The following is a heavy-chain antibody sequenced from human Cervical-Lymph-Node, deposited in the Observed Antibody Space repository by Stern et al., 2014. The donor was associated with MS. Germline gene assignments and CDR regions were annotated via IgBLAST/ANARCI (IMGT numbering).Heavy chain of an antibody. J-gene: IGHJ4*02. D-gene: IGHD6-19*01. Sequence: EVQLVQSGAEVKKPGESLKISCKGSAYSFTEYWIAWVRQMPGKGLEWMGSIYPGDSDTRYSPAFQGQVTISADTSIRTAFLQWNSLKASDTAMYYCARQEGRAVVDYWGQGTLVTVSS. CDR3: ARQEGRAVVDY. CDR1: AYSFTEYW. V-gene: IGHV5-51*01. CDR2: IYPGDSDT.